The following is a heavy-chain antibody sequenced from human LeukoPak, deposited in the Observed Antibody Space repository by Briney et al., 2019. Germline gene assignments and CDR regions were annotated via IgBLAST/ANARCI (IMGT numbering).Heavy chain of an antibody. Sequence: GGSLRLSCAASGFTFDDYAMHWVRQAPGKGLEWVSGISWNSGSIGYADSVKGRFTISRDNAKNSLYLQMSSLRAEDTALYYCAKGITIFGVVIGLLDYWGQGTLVTVSS. CDR2: ISWNSGSI. CDR3: AKGITIFGVVIGLLDY. CDR1: GFTFDDYA. D-gene: IGHD3-3*01. J-gene: IGHJ4*02. V-gene: IGHV3-9*01.